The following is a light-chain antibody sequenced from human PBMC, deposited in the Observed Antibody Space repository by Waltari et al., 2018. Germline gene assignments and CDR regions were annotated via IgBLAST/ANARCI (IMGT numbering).Light chain of an antibody. V-gene: IGKV4-1*01. J-gene: IGKJ3*01. CDR1: QSVLYSSNNKNY. CDR2: WAS. Sequence: DIVMTQSPDSLAVSVGERATINCKSSQSVLYSSNNKNYLAWYQQKPEQPPKVLIYWASTRESGVPDRFSGSGSGTDFTLTINSLQAEDVAVYYCQQYVSTPFTFGPGTKVDIK. CDR3: QQYVSTPFT.